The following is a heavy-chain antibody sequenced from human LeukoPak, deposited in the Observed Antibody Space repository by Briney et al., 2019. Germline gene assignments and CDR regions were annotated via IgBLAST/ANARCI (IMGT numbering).Heavy chain of an antibody. CDR3: ARDGGCSSTSCYTDYYYYMDV. CDR1: GYTFTSYG. CDR2: ISAYNGNT. J-gene: IGHJ6*03. D-gene: IGHD2-2*02. V-gene: IGHV1-18*01. Sequence: ASVKVSCKASGYTFTSYGISWVRQAPGQGLEWMGWISAYNGNTNYAQKLQGRVTMTTDTSTSTAYMELRSLRSDDTAVYYCARDGGCSSTSCYTDYYYYMDVWGKGTTVTVSS.